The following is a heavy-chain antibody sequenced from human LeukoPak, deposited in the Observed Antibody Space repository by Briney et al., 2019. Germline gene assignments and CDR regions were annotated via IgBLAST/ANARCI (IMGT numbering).Heavy chain of an antibody. V-gene: IGHV4-39*07. CDR3: ARAYCGGDCYFLDY. J-gene: IGHJ4*02. CDR2: IYDSGST. D-gene: IGHD2-21*02. Sequence: SETLSLTCTVSGGSIRSSYYYWGWIRQPPGKGLEWIGSIYDSGSTYYNPSLKSRVTISVDTSKNQFSLKLSSVTAADTAVYYCARAYCGGDCYFLDYWGQGTLVTVSS. CDR1: GGSIRSSYYY.